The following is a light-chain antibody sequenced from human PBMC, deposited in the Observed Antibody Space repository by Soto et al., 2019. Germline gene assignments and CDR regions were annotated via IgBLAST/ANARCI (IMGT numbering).Light chain of an antibody. J-gene: IGKJ1*01. CDR3: QQYDSSPRT. Sequence: EIVLTQSPGTLSLSPGERATLSCRASQSVSSSYLAWYQQKPGQAPRLLIYDASSRATGIPDRFSGSGSGAGFTLTISRLEPEDFAVYYCQQYDSSPRTFGQGTKVEIK. CDR2: DAS. CDR1: QSVSSSY. V-gene: IGKV3-20*01.